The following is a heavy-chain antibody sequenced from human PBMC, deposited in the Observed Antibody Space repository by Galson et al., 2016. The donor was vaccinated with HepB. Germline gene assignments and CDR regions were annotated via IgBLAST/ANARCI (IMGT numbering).Heavy chain of an antibody. CDR1: GIPLREYA. CDR3: ARAASQITSSWFDP. V-gene: IGHV3-23*01. Sequence: SLRLSCAASGIPLREYAMNWVRQPPGKGLEWVSLSSSSGDNTYYADSVKGRFTISRDNSKNTLYLQMNSLRAEDTAVYYCARAASQITSSWFDPWGQGTLVTVSS. J-gene: IGHJ5*02. CDR2: SSSSGDNT.